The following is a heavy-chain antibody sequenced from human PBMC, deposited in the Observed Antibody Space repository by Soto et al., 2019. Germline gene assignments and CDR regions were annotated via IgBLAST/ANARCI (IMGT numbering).Heavy chain of an antibody. J-gene: IGHJ3*02. Sequence: SETLSLTCAVSGGSISSSNWWSWVRQPPGKGLEWIGEIYHSGSTNYNPSLKSRVTISVDKSKNQFSLKLSSVTAADTAVYYCAGDHQLGMRDAFDIWGQGTMVTVSS. V-gene: IGHV4-4*02. D-gene: IGHD7-27*01. CDR3: AGDHQLGMRDAFDI. CDR1: GGSISSSNW. CDR2: IYHSGST.